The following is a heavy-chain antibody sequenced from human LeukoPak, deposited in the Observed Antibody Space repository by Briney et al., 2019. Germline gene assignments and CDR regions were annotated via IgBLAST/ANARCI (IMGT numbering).Heavy chain of an antibody. V-gene: IGHV3-23*01. J-gene: IGHJ4*02. D-gene: IGHD5-24*01. CDR1: GFTFSSYG. CDR2: ISGSGGST. CDR3: AKGGRWLQFDY. Sequence: GGSLRLSCAASGFTFSSYGMSWVRQAPGKGLEWVSAISGSGGSTYHADSVKGRFTISRDNSKNTLYLQMNSLRAEDTAVYYCAKGGRWLQFDYWGQGTLVTVSS.